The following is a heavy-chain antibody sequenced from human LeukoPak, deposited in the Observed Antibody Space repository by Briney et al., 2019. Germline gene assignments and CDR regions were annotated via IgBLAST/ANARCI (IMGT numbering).Heavy chain of an antibody. CDR2: ISSSSSYI. CDR3: ARLLGGSYSRYYYYGMDV. CDR1: GFTFSSYS. J-gene: IGHJ6*02. V-gene: IGHV3-21*01. Sequence: PGGSLRLSCAASGFTFSSYSMNWVHQAPGKGLEWVSSISSSSSYIYYADSVKGRFTISRDNAKNSLYLQMNSLRAEDTAVYYCARLLGGSYSRYYYYGMDVWGQGTTVTVSS. D-gene: IGHD1-26*01.